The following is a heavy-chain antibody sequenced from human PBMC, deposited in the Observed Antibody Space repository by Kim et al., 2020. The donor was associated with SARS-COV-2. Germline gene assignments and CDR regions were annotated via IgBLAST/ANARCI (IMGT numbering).Heavy chain of an antibody. Sequence: GGSLRLSCAASGFTFSSYAMHWVRQAPGKGLEWVAVISYDGSNKYYADSVKGRFTISRDNSKNTLYLQMNSLRAEDTAVYYCAREVGDSPVHWGQGTLVTVSS. J-gene: IGHJ4*02. V-gene: IGHV3-30*04. D-gene: IGHD2-21*02. CDR1: GFTFSSYA. CDR2: ISYDGSNK. CDR3: AREVGDSPVH.